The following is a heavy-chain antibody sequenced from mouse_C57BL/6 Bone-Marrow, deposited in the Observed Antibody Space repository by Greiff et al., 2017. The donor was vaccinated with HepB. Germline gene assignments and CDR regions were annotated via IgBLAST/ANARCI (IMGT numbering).Heavy chain of an antibody. V-gene: IGHV5-4*03. Sequence: EVMLVESGGGLVKPGGSLKLSCAASGFTFSSYAMSWVRQTPEKRLEWVATISDGGSYTYYPDNVKGRFTISRDNAKNNLYLQMSHLKSEDTAIYYCARVLSSPPRYFDYWGQGTTLTVSS. CDR1: GFTFSSYA. CDR3: ARVLSSPPRYFDY. D-gene: IGHD1-1*01. J-gene: IGHJ2*01. CDR2: ISDGGSYT.